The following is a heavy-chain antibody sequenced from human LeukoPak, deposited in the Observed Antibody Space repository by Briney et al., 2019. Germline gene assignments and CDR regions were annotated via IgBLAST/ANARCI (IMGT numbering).Heavy chain of an antibody. V-gene: IGHV1-18*01. CDR3: ARDLQQQLVNYYYYYYGMDV. D-gene: IGHD6-13*01. Sequence: ASVKVSCKASGYTFTSYGISCVRPAPGQGPEWMGWISAYNGNTNYAQKLQGRVTMTTDTSTSTAYMELRSLRSDDTAVYYCARDLQQQLVNYYYYYYGMDVWGQGTTVTVSS. CDR1: GYTFTSYG. CDR2: ISAYNGNT. J-gene: IGHJ6*02.